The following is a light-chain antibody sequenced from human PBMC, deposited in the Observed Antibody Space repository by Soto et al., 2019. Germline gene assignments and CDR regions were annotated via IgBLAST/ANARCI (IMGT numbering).Light chain of an antibody. V-gene: IGKV3-15*01. CDR2: GAS. Sequence: EIVVTQSPATLSVSPGERATLSCRASQSVSRNLGWYQQKHGPPPRLLIYGASTSATGIPAMFSGRGSGSVFTLTIRSLQAEDFAFYCCQQYSNWPHTFGQGTKLEIK. J-gene: IGKJ2*01. CDR1: QSVSRN. CDR3: QQYSNWPHT.